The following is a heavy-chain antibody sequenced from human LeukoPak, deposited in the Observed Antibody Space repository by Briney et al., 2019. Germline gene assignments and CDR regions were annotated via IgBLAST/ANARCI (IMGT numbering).Heavy chain of an antibody. CDR3: ARVGYCSGGSCYNPYYYYYGMDV. J-gene: IGHJ6*02. CDR2: ISSSGSTI. Sequence: QAGGSLRLSCAASGFTFSSYSMNWVRQAPGKGLEWVSYISSSGSTIYYADSVKGRFTISRDNAKNSLYLQMNSLRAEDTAVYYCARVGYCSGGSCYNPYYYYYGMDVWGQGTTVTVSS. V-gene: IGHV3-48*04. CDR1: GFTFSSYS. D-gene: IGHD2-15*01.